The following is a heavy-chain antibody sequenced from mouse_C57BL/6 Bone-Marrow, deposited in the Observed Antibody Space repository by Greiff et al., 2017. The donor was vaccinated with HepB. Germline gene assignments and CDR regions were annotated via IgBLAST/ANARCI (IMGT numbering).Heavy chain of an antibody. D-gene: IGHD3-3*01. Sequence: VQLQQSGPVLVKPGASVKMSCKASGYTFTDYYMNWVKQSHGKSLEWIGVINPYNGGTSYNQKFKGKATLTVDKSSSTAYMELNSLTSEDSAVYYCARRGLSMDYWGQGTSVTVSS. V-gene: IGHV1-19*01. CDR2: INPYNGGT. J-gene: IGHJ4*01. CDR1: GYTFTDYY. CDR3: ARRGLSMDY.